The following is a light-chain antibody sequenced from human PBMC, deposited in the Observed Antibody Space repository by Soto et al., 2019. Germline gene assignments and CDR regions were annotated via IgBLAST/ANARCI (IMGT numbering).Light chain of an antibody. V-gene: IGKV1-5*01. CDR1: QSIRSW. J-gene: IGKJ4*01. Sequence: DIQMTQSPSTLSASVGDRVTMTCRASQSIRSWLAWYQQKPGKAPKLLIYDASSLESGVPSRFSGRRSGTEFTLTISSLQPDDFGTYYCQQYESYSPLTFGGVTKVDIK. CDR3: QQYESYSPLT. CDR2: DAS.